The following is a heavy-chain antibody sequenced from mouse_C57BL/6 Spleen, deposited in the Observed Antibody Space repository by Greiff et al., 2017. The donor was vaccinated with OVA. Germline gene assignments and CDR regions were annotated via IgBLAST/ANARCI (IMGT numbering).Heavy chain of an antibody. CDR2: IYPGDGDT. Sequence: VKVVESGAELVKPGASVKISCKASGYAFSSYWMNWVKQRPGKGLEWIGQIYPGDGDTNYNGKFKGKATLTADKSSSTAYMQLSSLTSEDSAVYFCARGYYYGSSYDGYAMDYWGQGTSVTVSS. D-gene: IGHD1-1*01. CDR1: GYAFSSYW. V-gene: IGHV1-80*01. CDR3: ARGYYYGSSYDGYAMDY. J-gene: IGHJ4*01.